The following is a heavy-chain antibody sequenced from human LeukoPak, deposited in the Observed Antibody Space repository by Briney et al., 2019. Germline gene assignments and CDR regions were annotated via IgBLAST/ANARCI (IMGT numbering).Heavy chain of an antibody. CDR1: GFTFDDYG. V-gene: IGHV3-23*01. J-gene: IGHJ4*02. CDR3: AKEGDYCSSTICYADY. Sequence: GGSLRLSCAASGFTFDDYGMSWVRQAPGKGLEWVSSISASGGSTHYADSVKGHFTISRDNSKNTPYLQMNSLRAEDTAVYYCAKEGDYCSSTICYADYWGQGTLVTVSS. CDR2: ISASGGST. D-gene: IGHD2-2*01.